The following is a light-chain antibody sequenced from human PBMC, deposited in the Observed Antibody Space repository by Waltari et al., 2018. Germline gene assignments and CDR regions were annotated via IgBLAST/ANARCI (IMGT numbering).Light chain of an antibody. CDR2: AAS. V-gene: IGKV1-27*01. J-gene: IGKJ3*01. Sequence: IQKTQSPYCLSASIGDRVPITCRARQNIGRNLAWYQQKPGQSPNLLIYAASTLHSEVPSRFSGSGSGTDFTLTITNLRPDDVATYYCQKCDSAPFTFGPGTK. CDR3: QKCDSAPFT. CDR1: QNIGRN.